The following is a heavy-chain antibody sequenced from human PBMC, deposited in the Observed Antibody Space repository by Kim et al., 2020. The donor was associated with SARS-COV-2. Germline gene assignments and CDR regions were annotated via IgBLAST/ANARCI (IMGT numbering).Heavy chain of an antibody. Sequence: KLQGRVTMTTDTSTSTAYMELRSLRSDDTAVYYCAASYCGGDCYSGPFDYWGQGTLVTVSS. V-gene: IGHV1-18*01. J-gene: IGHJ4*02. CDR3: AASYCGGDCYSGPFDY. D-gene: IGHD2-21*01.